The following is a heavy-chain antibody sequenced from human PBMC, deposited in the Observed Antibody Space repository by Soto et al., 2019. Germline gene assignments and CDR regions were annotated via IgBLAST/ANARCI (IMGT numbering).Heavy chain of an antibody. CDR1: GFTFSSYG. V-gene: IGHV3-30*18. Sequence: QVQLVESGGGVVQPGRSLRLSCAASGFTFSSYGMHWVRQAPGTGLEWVAVISYDGSNKYYADSVKGRFTISRDNSKIPLYLQMNSLRAEDTAVYYCAKVTVSSSVGMDVWGQGTTVTVSS. D-gene: IGHD6-6*01. CDR3: AKVTVSSSVGMDV. CDR2: ISYDGSNK. J-gene: IGHJ6*02.